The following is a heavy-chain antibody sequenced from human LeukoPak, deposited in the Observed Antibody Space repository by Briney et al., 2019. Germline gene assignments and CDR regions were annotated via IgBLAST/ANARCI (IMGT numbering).Heavy chain of an antibody. CDR2: IHDTGST. V-gene: IGHV4-4*02. CDR3: ATYYDILSGYTFDY. CDR1: GGSISRSNC. J-gene: IGHJ4*02. D-gene: IGHD3-9*01. Sequence: SETLSLTCTVSGGSISRSNCWSWVRQPPGKGLEWIGEIHDTGSTNYNPPLKSRVTMSLDKSKNQFSLNLNSVTAADTAVYYCATYYDILSGYTFDYWGQGTLVAVSS.